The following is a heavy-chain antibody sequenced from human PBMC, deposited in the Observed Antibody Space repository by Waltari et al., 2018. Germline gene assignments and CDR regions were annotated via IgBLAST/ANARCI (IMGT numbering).Heavy chain of an antibody. CDR2: ISDRGVST. D-gene: IGHD3-10*01. Sequence: EVQLLESGGGLVQPGGSLRLSCAASGFTFSSYAMTWGRQAPGKGLKWVSSISDRGVSTYYAASVKGRFTISRDNSKNTLFLQMNSLSAADTAVYYCATVKYGSGSASWGQGTLVTVSS. CDR3: ATVKYGSGSAS. CDR1: GFTFSSYA. V-gene: IGHV3-23*01. J-gene: IGHJ4*02.